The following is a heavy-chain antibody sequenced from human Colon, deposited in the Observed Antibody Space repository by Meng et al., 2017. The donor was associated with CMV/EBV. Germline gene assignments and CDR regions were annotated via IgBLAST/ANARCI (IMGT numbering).Heavy chain of an antibody. CDR1: GFTFSNYA. Sequence: GESLKISCSASGFTFSNYAMSWVRQAPGKGLEWVSGISGSGGTRDYADSVKGRFTISRDNSKNTLYLQMNSLRAEDTAVYYCAKSPGYYYDSSGYYPFDYWGQGTLVTVSS. D-gene: IGHD3-22*01. CDR3: AKSPGYYYDSSGYYPFDY. J-gene: IGHJ4*02. CDR2: ISGSGGTR. V-gene: IGHV3-23*01.